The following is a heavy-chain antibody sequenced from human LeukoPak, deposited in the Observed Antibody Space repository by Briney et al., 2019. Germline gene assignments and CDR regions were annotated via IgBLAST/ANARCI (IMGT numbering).Heavy chain of an antibody. CDR2: ISPSGGGT. CDR1: GFTFSSYG. J-gene: IGHJ1*01. D-gene: IGHD6-19*01. Sequence: GGSLRLSCAASGFTFSSYGMNWVRQAPGKGLEWISGISPSGGGTYYADFVKGRFIISRDNAKNSLYLQMNSLRAEDTAVYYCARGPSIAVAEYIQHWGQGTLVTVS. V-gene: IGHV3-23*01. CDR3: ARGPSIAVAEYIQH.